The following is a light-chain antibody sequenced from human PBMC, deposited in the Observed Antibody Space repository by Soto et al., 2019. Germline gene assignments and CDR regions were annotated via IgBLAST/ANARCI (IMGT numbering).Light chain of an antibody. V-gene: IGKV3-20*01. J-gene: IGKJ1*01. CDR1: QRVSSNY. CDR2: GAS. CDR3: QQYGSSPPEKT. Sequence: EIVLTQSPGTLSLSAGERATLSCRASQRVSSNYLAWYQQKPGQAPSLLIYGASRRATGIPDRFSGSGSGTDFTLTISRLEPEDFAVYYCQQYGSSPPEKTFGQGTKVEI.